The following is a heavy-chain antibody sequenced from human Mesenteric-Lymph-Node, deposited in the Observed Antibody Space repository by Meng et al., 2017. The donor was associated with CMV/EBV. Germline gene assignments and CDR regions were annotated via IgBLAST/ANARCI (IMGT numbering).Heavy chain of an antibody. CDR3: ARDGPYCGGDCYSDAFEI. V-gene: IGHV3-66*02. CDR2: ITSGENI. Sequence: GESLKISCRASGFTVSRNYMTWVRQAPGKGLEWVATITSGENIFYADSVKGRFTISRDSSKNTVWLQMNSLRAEDTALYYCARDGPYCGGDCYSDAFEIWGQGTMVTVSS. D-gene: IGHD2-21*01. CDR1: GFTVSRNY. J-gene: IGHJ3*02.